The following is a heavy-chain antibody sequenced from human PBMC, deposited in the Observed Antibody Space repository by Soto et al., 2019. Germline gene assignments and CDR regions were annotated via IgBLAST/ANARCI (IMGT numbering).Heavy chain of an antibody. CDR2: IWYDGSNK. J-gene: IGHJ6*02. CDR3: ARDGGLRSYYYYYGMDV. CDR1: GFTFSSYG. D-gene: IGHD5-12*01. Sequence: GGSLRLSCAASGFTFSSYGMHWVRQAPGKGLEWVAVIWYDGSNKYYADSVKGRFTISRDNSKNTLYLQMNSLRAEDTAVYYCARDGGLRSYYYYYGMDVWGQGTTVTVSS. V-gene: IGHV3-33*01.